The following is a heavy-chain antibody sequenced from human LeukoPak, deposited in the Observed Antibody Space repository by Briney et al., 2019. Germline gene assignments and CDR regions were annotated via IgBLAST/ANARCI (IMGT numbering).Heavy chain of an antibody. CDR1: GYTFTSYG. CDR3: ARDLAAYSSSPAPRHY. Sequence: ASVKVSCKASGYTFTSYGISWVRQAPGQGLEWMGWISAYNGNTNYAQKLQGRVTMTTDTSTSTAYMELRSLRSDDTAVYYCARDLAAYSSSPAPRHYWGQETLVTVSS. V-gene: IGHV1-18*01. J-gene: IGHJ4*02. D-gene: IGHD6-6*01. CDR2: ISAYNGNT.